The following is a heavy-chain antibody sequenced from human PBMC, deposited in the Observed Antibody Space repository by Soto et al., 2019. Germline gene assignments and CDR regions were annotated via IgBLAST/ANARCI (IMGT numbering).Heavy chain of an antibody. CDR1: GYTFTGYY. D-gene: IGHD6-13*01. J-gene: IGHJ6*02. V-gene: IGHV1-2*02. CDR2: INPNSGGT. Sequence: ASVKVSCRASGYTFTGYYMHWVRQAPGQGLEWMGWINPNSGGTNYAQKFQGRVTMTRDTSISTAYMELSRLRSDDTAVYYCAREHSTHSTTTYIAAAEYYYYYYGMDVWGQGTTVTVSS. CDR3: AREHSTHSTTTYIAAAEYYYYYYGMDV.